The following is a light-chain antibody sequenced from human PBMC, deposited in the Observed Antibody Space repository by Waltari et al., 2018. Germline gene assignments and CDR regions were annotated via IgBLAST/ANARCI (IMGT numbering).Light chain of an antibody. CDR3: CSFAGYGIYV. CDR2: DIT. V-gene: IGLV2-23*02. CDR1: ADNVDILYL. Sequence: QSALTQPASVSGSLGQSITISCSETADNVDILYLFSWYQRHPGRAPRLLIYDITPRPSGISDRFSGSKSGKTASLTISGLQAEDEADYYCCSFAGYGIYVFGSGTHVTVL. J-gene: IGLJ1*01.